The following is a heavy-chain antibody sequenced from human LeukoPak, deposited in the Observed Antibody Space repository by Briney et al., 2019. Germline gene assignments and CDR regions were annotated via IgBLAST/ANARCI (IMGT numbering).Heavy chain of an antibody. CDR1: GYTFTGYY. CDR2: INPNSGGT. V-gene: IGHV1-2*06. CDR3: ARDVDYCDSSGINDY. Sequence: ASVKVSCKASGYTFTGYYMHWVRQAPGQGLEWMGRINPNSGGTNYAQKFQGRVTMTRDTSISTAYMELSRLRSDDTAVYYCARDVDYCDSSGINDYWGQGTLVTVSS. D-gene: IGHD3-22*01. J-gene: IGHJ4*02.